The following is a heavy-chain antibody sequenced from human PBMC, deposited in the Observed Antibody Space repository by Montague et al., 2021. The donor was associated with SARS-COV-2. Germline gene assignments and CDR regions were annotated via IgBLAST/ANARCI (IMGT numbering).Heavy chain of an antibody. Sequence: SETLSLTCTVSGGSISSSSYHWGWIREPPGKGLEWIGSIYYSGSTYYXPSLKSRVTISVDTSKNQFSLKLSSVTAADTAVYYCARVGRQQLVRLSGMDVWGQGTTVTVSS. CDR3: ARVGRQQLVRLSGMDV. CDR2: IYYSGST. CDR1: GGSISSSSYH. D-gene: IGHD6-13*01. J-gene: IGHJ6*02. V-gene: IGHV4-39*07.